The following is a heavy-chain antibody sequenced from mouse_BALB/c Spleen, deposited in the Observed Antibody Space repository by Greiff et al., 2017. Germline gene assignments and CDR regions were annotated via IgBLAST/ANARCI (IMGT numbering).Heavy chain of an antibody. CDR2: IAPGSGST. Sequence: DLVKPGASVKLSCKASGYTFTSYWINWIKQRPGQGLEWIGRIAPGSGSTYYNEMFKGKATLTVDTSSSTAYIQLSSLSSEDSAVYFCARMGTRSSSGWFAYWGQGTLVTVSA. J-gene: IGHJ3*01. CDR3: ARMGTRSSSGWFAY. D-gene: IGHD1-1*01. CDR1: GYTFTSYW. V-gene: IGHV1S41*01.